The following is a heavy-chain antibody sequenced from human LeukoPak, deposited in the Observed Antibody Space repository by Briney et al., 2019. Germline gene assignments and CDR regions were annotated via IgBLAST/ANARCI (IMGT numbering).Heavy chain of an antibody. CDR2: INHSGST. D-gene: IGHD2-2*01. J-gene: IGHJ2*01. CDR3: ARHSDCSSTSCYPYWYFDL. Sequence: SETLSPTCAVYGGSFSGYYWSWIRQPPGKGLEWIGEINHSGSTNYNPSLKSRVTISADTSKNQFSLNLSSVTAADTAVYYCARHSDCSSTSCYPYWYFDLWGRGTLVTVSS. CDR1: GGSFSGYY. V-gene: IGHV4-34*01.